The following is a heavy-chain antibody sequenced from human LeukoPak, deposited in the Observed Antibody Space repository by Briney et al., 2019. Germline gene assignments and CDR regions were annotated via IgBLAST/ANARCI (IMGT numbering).Heavy chain of an antibody. CDR1: GFTFSDYY. CDR2: IGFSGSPI. Sequence: GGSLRLSCAASGFTFSDYYMSWIRQAPGKGLEWLSYIGFSGSPIYEADSAKGRFTISRDNAKNSLYLQMNSLRAEDTAVYFCAKAAPFPRIGGYYFNYWGQGTLVTVSS. D-gene: IGHD3-16*01. J-gene: IGHJ4*02. CDR3: AKAAPFPRIGGYYFNY. V-gene: IGHV3-11*01.